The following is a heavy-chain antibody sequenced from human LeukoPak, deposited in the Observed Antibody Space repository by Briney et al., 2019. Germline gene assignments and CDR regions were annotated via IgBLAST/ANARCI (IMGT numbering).Heavy chain of an antibody. V-gene: IGHV1-46*01. Sequence: ASVKVSCKASGYTFTSYYMHWVRQAPGQGLEWMGIINPSGGSTSYAQKFQGRVTMTRDTSTSTVYMELSSLRSEDTAVYYCARDMVDRVVVVAATRDPFDYWGQGTLVTVSS. CDR3: ARDMVDRVVVVAATRDPFDY. CDR2: INPSGGST. D-gene: IGHD2-15*01. CDR1: GYTFTSYY. J-gene: IGHJ4*02.